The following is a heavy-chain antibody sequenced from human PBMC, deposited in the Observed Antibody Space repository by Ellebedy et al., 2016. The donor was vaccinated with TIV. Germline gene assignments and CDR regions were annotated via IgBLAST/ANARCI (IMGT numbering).Heavy chain of an antibody. J-gene: IGHJ4*02. CDR3: AKDLIGKTSGWFYFDC. Sequence: GGSLRLXXAASGFTFSSYAMSWVRQAPGKGLEWVSAISGSGGSTYYADSVKGRFTISRDNSKNTLYLQMNSLRAEDTAVYYCAKDLIGKTSGWFYFDCWGQGTLVTVSS. D-gene: IGHD6-19*01. CDR2: ISGSGGST. CDR1: GFTFSSYA. V-gene: IGHV3-23*01.